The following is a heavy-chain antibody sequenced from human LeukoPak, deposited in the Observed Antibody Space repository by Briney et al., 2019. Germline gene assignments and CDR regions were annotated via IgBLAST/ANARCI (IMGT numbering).Heavy chain of an antibody. CDR1: GFAFDAFG. V-gene: IGHV3-30*02. CDR2: IRYDAGLT. J-gene: IGHJ4*02. D-gene: IGHD5-18*01. Sequence: PGGSLRLSCATSGFAFDAFGMHWVRQAPGKGLEWVAFIRYDAGLTYYADSVRGRFTISRDRSQTTVHLQTDSLTVEDTAVYYCARVGTAMVKIDYWGQGTLVTVSS. CDR3: ARVGTAMVKIDY.